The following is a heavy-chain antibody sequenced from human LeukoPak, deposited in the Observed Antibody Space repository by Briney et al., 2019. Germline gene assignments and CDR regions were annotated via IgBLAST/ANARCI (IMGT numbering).Heavy chain of an antibody. Sequence: PSETLSLTCNVSGGSISSIGDYWGWIRQAPGKGLAWIGTISYSGATYYNPSLKSRVTISVDTSKNQFSLKVSSVTAADTAVYYCARGYGIGAFDIWGQGTMVTVSS. D-gene: IGHD5-12*01. CDR3: ARGYGIGAFDI. CDR2: ISYSGAT. V-gene: IGHV4-39*07. CDR1: GGSISSIGDY. J-gene: IGHJ3*02.